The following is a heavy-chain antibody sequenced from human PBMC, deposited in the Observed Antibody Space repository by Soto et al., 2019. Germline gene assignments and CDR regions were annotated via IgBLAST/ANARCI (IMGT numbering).Heavy chain of an antibody. CDR2: IIGSGGST. V-gene: IGHV3-23*01. CDR1: GFTFSSYA. J-gene: IGHJ6*04. CDR3: ARDDVLCDGGRCYGIPLDV. D-gene: IGHD2-15*01. Sequence: GGSLRLLWAASGFTFSSYAMSWVRQAPGKGLEWVSAIIGSGGSTYYADSVKGRFTISRDTSENTLYLQMDSLRVEDTAVYYCARDDVLCDGGRCYGIPLDVWGKGTTVTVSS.